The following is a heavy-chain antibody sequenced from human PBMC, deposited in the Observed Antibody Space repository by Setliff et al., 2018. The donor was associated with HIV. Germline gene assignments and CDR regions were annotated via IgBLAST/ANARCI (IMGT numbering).Heavy chain of an antibody. CDR3: ATDPGRRITFGGVIVNPDY. V-gene: IGHV1-69*13. J-gene: IGHJ4*02. CDR2: IIPIFDTA. D-gene: IGHD3-16*02. Sequence: SVKVSCKPSGFTFSDYYIHWVRQAPGQGLEWMGGIIPIFDTANYAQNFQGRVTITADESTSTAYMELSSLRSEDTAIYYCATDPGRRITFGGVIVNPDYWGQGTLVTVSS. CDR1: GFTFSDYY.